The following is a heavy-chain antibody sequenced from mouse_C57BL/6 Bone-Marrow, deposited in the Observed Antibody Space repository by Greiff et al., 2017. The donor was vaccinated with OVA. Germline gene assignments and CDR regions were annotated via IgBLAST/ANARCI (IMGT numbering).Heavy chain of an antibody. CDR3: ARGYYGSSWGAWFAY. CDR2: IYPGSGST. J-gene: IGHJ3*01. Sequence: VQLQQSGAELVKPGASVKLSCKASGYTFTSYWITWVKQRPGQGLEWIGDIYPGSGSTNYNEKFKSKATLTVDTSSSTAYMQLSSLTSEDSAVYYCARGYYGSSWGAWFAYWGQGTLVTVSA. CDR1: GYTFTSYW. D-gene: IGHD1-1*01. V-gene: IGHV1-55*01.